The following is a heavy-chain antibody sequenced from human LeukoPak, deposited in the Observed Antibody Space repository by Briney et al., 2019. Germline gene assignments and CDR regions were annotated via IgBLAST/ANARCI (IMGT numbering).Heavy chain of an antibody. V-gene: IGHV4-59*01. D-gene: IGHD5-18*01. CDR3: ARVRRYSYGYDGAFDI. CDR2: IYYSGST. Sequence: SETLSLTCTVSGGSISSYYWSWIRQPPGKGLEWIGYIYYSGSTNYNPSLKSRVTISVDTSKNQFSLKLSSVTAADTAVYYCARVRRYSYGYDGAFDIWGRGTMVTVSS. CDR1: GGSISSYY. J-gene: IGHJ3*02.